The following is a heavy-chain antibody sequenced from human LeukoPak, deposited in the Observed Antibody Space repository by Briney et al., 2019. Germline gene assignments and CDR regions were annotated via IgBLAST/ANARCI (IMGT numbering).Heavy chain of an antibody. CDR3: ARDSNYYDSTDYLDH. J-gene: IGHJ4*02. Sequence: ASVKVSCKASGYTFSGYYIHWIRQAPGQGLEWMGWINPNNGDTKYAHTFHGRVTMTRDTSIRTAYMELSGLRYDDTALYYCARDSNYYDSTDYLDHWGQGSQIVLSS. CDR2: INPNNGDT. V-gene: IGHV1-2*07. D-gene: IGHD3-9*01. CDR1: GYTFSGYY.